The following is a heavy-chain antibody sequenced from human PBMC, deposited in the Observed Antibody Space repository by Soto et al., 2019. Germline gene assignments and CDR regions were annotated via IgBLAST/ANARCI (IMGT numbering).Heavy chain of an antibody. CDR3: ARLLFSGYDPIH. CDR2: IYYSGST. J-gene: IGHJ4*02. V-gene: IGHV4-39*01. D-gene: IGHD5-12*01. Sequence: SETLSLTCTVSGGSISSSSYYWGWIRQSPGKGLEWIGSIYYSGSTFYNPSLKSRVTISVDTSKNQFSLKVRSVTAADTAVYYCARLLFSGYDPIHWGQGTLVTVSS. CDR1: GGSISSSSYY.